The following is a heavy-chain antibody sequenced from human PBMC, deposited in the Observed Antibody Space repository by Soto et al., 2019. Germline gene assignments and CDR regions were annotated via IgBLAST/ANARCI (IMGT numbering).Heavy chain of an antibody. CDR1: GYTLTELS. Sequence: SVKVSCKVSGYTLTELSMHWVRQAPGKGLEWMGGFDPEDGETIYAQKFQGRVTMTEDTSTDTAYMELSSLRSEDTAVYYCATGATVTTFVDYWGQGTLVTVSS. J-gene: IGHJ4*02. CDR3: ATGATVTTFVDY. CDR2: FDPEDGET. V-gene: IGHV1-24*01. D-gene: IGHD4-17*01.